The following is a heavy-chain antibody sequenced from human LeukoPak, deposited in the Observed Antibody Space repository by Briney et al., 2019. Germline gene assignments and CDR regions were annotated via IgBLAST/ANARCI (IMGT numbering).Heavy chain of an antibody. Sequence: SESLSLTWTVSGDSISSYYWSWMRQPAGKGLEWIGRIYTSGSTNYNPSLKSRVTMSVDTSKNQFSLKLTSVTAADTAVYYCARGPEPYYFDYWGQGTLVTVSS. CDR2: IYTSGST. J-gene: IGHJ4*02. CDR3: ARGPEPYYFDY. V-gene: IGHV4-4*07. CDR1: GDSISSYY.